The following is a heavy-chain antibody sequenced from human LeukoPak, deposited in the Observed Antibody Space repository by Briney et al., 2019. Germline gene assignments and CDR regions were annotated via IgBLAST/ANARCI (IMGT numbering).Heavy chain of an antibody. CDR1: GYTFTSYG. V-gene: IGHV1-18*01. D-gene: IGHD3-9*01. J-gene: IGHJ4*02. CDR3: ARAGELRYLDWLLESDFDY. Sequence: ASVKVSCKASGYTFTSYGISWVRQAPGQGLEWMGWISAYNGNTNYAQTLQGRVTMTKDTSTSTAYMELRSLRSDDTAVYYCARAGELRYLDWLLESDFDYWGQGTLVTVSS. CDR2: ISAYNGNT.